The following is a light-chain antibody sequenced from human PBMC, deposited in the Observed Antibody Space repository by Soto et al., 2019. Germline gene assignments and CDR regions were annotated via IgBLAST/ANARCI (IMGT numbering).Light chain of an antibody. CDR3: QQYDSSPPAYT. Sequence: EIVLTQSPGTLSLSPGERATLSCRASQSVSSSYLAWYQQKPGQAPSLLIYGASNRATDIPDRFSGSGSGTDFTLNINRLAPEDFAVYYCQQYDSSPPAYTFGAGTKVDI. CDR2: GAS. J-gene: IGKJ3*01. V-gene: IGKV3-20*01. CDR1: QSVSSSY.